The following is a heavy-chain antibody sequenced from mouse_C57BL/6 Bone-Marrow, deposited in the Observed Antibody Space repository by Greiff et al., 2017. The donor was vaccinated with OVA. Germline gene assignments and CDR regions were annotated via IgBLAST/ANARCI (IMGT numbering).Heavy chain of an antibody. CDR3: AKERGYYYGSSPDY. V-gene: IGHV5-17*01. Sequence: DVMLVESGGGLVKPGGSLKLSCAASGFTFSDYGMHWVRQAPEKGLEWVAYISSGSSTIYYADTVKGRFTISRDNAKNTLFLQMTSLRFEDTAMYYCAKERGYYYGSSPDYWGQGTTLTVSS. D-gene: IGHD1-1*01. J-gene: IGHJ2*01. CDR2: ISSGSSTI. CDR1: GFTFSDYG.